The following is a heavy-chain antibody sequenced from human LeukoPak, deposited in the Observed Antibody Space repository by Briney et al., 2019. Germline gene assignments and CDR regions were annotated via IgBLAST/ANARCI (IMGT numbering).Heavy chain of an antibody. CDR1: GGAISSYY. V-gene: IGHV4-59*08. D-gene: IGHD2-15*01. J-gene: IGHJ3*02. CDR3: ARGRGEVVVAAWDVFDI. Sequence: SETLSLTCTVSGGAISSYYWSWIRQPPGQGLEWIAYMFYSGTTNYNPSLRSRVTISLDTSKNQFSLRLSSVTAADTAVYYCARGRGEVVVAAWDVFDIWGQGAMVTVSS. CDR2: MFYSGTT.